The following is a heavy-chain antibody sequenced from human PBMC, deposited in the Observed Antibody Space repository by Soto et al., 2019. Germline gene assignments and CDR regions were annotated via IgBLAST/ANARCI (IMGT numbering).Heavy chain of an antibody. CDR3: ARNTNYDDILTGYYTDYYYGMDV. CDR2: ISSSSYI. V-gene: IGHV3-21*01. Sequence: GGSLRLSCAASGFTFSSYSMNWVRQAPGKGLEWVSSISSSSYIYYADSVKGRFTISRDNAKNSLYLQMNSLRAEDTAVYYCARNTNYDDILTGYYTDYYYGMDVWGQGTTVTVSS. J-gene: IGHJ6*02. CDR1: GFTFSSYS. D-gene: IGHD3-9*01.